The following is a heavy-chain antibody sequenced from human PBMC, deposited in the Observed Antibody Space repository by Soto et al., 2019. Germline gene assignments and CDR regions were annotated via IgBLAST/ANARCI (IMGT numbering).Heavy chain of an antibody. CDR3: ARVRQVRVSTYDSSGRIPPYAFDI. Sequence: QVQLVQSGAEVKKPGASVKVSCKASGYTFTSYGISWVRQAPGQGLEWMGWISAYNGNTNYAQKLQGRVTMTTDTSTSTAYMELRSLRSDDTAVYYCARVRQVRVSTYDSSGRIPPYAFDIWGQGTMVTVSS. V-gene: IGHV1-18*04. CDR2: ISAYNGNT. CDR1: GYTFTSYG. D-gene: IGHD3-22*01. J-gene: IGHJ3*02.